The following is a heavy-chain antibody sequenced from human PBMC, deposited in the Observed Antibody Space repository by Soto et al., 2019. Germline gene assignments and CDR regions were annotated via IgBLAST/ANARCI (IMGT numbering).Heavy chain of an antibody. J-gene: IGHJ4*02. V-gene: IGHV3-74*03. CDR2: IDSDGNST. CDR3: VSDDVGVGIDY. Sequence: EVQLVESGGGLVQPGGSLRLSCAASGFTFSSYWIHWVRQVPGKGLVWVSHIDSDGNSTTYADSVKGRFTISRDNAKNTVYLQMNSLRAEDTAVYYCVSDDVGVGIDYWGLGTLVTVSS. D-gene: IGHD1-26*01. CDR1: GFTFSSYW.